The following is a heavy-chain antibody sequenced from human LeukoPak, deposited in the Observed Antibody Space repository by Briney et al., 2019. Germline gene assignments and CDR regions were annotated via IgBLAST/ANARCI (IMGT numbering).Heavy chain of an antibody. CDR2: IRSKANSYAT. V-gene: IGHV3-73*01. J-gene: IGHJ6*03. CDR1: GFTFSGSA. D-gene: IGHD2-2*02. CDR3: TRHVYCSSTSCYKSKTHMDV. Sequence: GGSLRLSCAASGFTFSGSAMHWVRQASGKGLEWVGRIRSKANSYATAYAASVKGRFTISRDDSKNTAYLQMNSLKTEDTAVYYCTRHVYCSSTSCYKSKTHMDVWGKGTTVTVSS.